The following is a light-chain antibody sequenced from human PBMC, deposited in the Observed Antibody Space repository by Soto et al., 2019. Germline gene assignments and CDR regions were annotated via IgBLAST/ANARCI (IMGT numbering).Light chain of an antibody. Sequence: EIVMTQSPATLSVSPGERATLSCRASQSVSRNLAWYQQRPGQPPRLLIYDASTRATGIPARFGGSGSGTEFTLTISGLQSEDHAVYYCQQYGSSPIFSFGPGTRVDI. V-gene: IGKV3-15*01. CDR3: QQYGSSPIFS. CDR1: QSVSRN. CDR2: DAS. J-gene: IGKJ3*01.